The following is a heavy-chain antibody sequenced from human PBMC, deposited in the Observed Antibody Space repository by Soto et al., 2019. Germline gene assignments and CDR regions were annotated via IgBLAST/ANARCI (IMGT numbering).Heavy chain of an antibody. D-gene: IGHD3-3*01. CDR2: IYYSGST. CDR1: GGSISSYY. V-gene: IGHV4-59*01. J-gene: IGHJ6*03. CDR3: ARDTRDFWSGYGADYYYYYYMDV. Sequence: SETLSLTCTVSGGSISSYYWSWIRQPPGKGLEWIGYIYYSGSTNYNPSLKSRVTISVDTSKNQFSLKLSSVTAADTAVYYCARDTRDFWSGYGADYYYYYYMDVWGKGTTVTVSS.